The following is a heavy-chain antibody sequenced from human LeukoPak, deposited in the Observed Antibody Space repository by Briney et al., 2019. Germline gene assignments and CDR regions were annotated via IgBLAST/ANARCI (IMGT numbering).Heavy chain of an antibody. D-gene: IGHD5-12*01. Sequence: GGSLRLSSSASRIHLSLPALGSGRPGPREGVEWVSGISSSGGSTYYADSVKGRFTISRDNSKNTLYLQMNSLRGEDTAVYYCAKGAATMGDCWGQGILVTVS. CDR2: ISSSGGST. CDR1: RIHLSLPA. CDR3: AKGAATMGDC. V-gene: IGHV3-23*01. J-gene: IGHJ4*02.